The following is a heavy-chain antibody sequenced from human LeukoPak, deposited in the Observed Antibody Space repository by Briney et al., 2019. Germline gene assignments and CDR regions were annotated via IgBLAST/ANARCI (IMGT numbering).Heavy chain of an antibody. D-gene: IGHD3-22*01. CDR1: GFTFSSYA. CDR2: ISYDGSNK. V-gene: IGHV3-30-3*01. Sequence: PGRSLRLSCAASGFTFSSYAMHWVRQAPGKGLXXXXXISYDGSNKYYADSVKGRFTISRDNSKNTLYLQMNSLRAEDTAVYYCARDPSYDSSGYYGFDYWGQGTLVTVSS. CDR3: ARDPSYDSSGYYGFDY. J-gene: IGHJ4*02.